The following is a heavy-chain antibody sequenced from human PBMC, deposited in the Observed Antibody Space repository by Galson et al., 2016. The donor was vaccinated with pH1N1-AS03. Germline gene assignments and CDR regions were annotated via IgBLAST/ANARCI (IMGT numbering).Heavy chain of an antibody. Sequence: VKVSCKASGYTFTTYGISWVRQAPGQGLEWMGWISAYYGDTHFAHKFQERVTLTRDTSTATAYVELRNLRSDDTAVYYCVRESEISGVVFFNYWGQGTLVTVSS. V-gene: IGHV1-18*01. CDR2: ISAYYGDT. CDR3: VRESEISGVVFFNY. D-gene: IGHD3-3*01. CDR1: GYTFTTYG. J-gene: IGHJ4*02.